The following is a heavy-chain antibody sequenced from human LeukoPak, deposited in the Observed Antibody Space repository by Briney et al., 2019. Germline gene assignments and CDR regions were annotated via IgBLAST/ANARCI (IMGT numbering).Heavy chain of an antibody. D-gene: IGHD5-24*01. CDR1: GGSISSYY. V-gene: IGHV4-59*01. CDR3: ARGRYNCDY. J-gene: IGHJ4*02. Sequence: SDTLSLTCTVSGGSISSYYWSSIRQPPGKGLEWIGYIYYSGSTNYNPSLKSRVTISVDTSKNQFSLKLSSVTAADTAVYYCARGRYNCDYWGQGTLVTVSS. CDR2: IYYSGST.